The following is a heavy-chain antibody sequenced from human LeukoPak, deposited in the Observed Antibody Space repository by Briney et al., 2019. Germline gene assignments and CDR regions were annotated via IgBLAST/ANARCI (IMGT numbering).Heavy chain of an antibody. D-gene: IGHD3-16*02. CDR1: GFTYSSYA. Sequence: PGGSLRLSCAASGFTYSSYAMSWVRQPPGKGLEWVSAISGSGGSTYYADSVKGRFTISRDNSKNTLYLQMNSLRAEDTAVYYCAKVPHYDYAWGSYRPYFDYWGQGTLVTVSS. J-gene: IGHJ4*02. CDR2: ISGSGGST. V-gene: IGHV3-23*01. CDR3: AKVPHYDYAWGSYRPYFDY.